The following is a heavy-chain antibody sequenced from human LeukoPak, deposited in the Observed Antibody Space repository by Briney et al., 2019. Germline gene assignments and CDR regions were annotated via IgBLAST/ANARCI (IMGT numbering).Heavy chain of an antibody. V-gene: IGHV3-30*02. J-gene: IGHJ5*02. CDR2: IRYDGSNK. CDR1: GFTFSSYG. Sequence: PGGSLRLSCAASGFTFSSYGMHWVRQAPGKGLEWVAFIRYDGSNKYYADSVKGRFTISRDNSKNTLYLQMNSLRAEDTAVYYCARADYGDYVGGFDPWGQGTLVTVSS. D-gene: IGHD4-17*01. CDR3: ARADYGDYVGGFDP.